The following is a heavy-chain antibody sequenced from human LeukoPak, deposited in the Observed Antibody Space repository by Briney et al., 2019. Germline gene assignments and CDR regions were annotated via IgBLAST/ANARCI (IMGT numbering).Heavy chain of an antibody. D-gene: IGHD2-15*01. CDR1: GGSFSGYY. Sequence: SETLSLTCAVYGGSFSGYYWSWIRQPPGKGLEWIGEISHSGSTNYNPSLKSRVTISVDTSKNQFSLKLSSVTAADTAVYYCARGGSRIVVVVAARKPHSFDYWGQGTLVTVSS. CDR2: ISHSGST. CDR3: ARGGSRIVVVVAARKPHSFDY. V-gene: IGHV4-34*01. J-gene: IGHJ4*02.